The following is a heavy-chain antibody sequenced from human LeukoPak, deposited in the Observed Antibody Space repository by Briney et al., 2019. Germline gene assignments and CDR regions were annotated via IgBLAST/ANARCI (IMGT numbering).Heavy chain of an antibody. Sequence: GESLKISCRGSGYSFTDYWIGWVRQMPGKGLEWMGIIYPGDSDTRYGPSFQGQVTISADKSISTAYLQWSSLKASDTAMYYCARHRAVGAREPYYYHMDVWGKGTTVTVSS. J-gene: IGHJ6*03. CDR3: ARHRAVGAREPYYYHMDV. CDR1: GYSFTDYW. CDR2: IYPGDSDT. D-gene: IGHD1-26*01. V-gene: IGHV5-51*01.